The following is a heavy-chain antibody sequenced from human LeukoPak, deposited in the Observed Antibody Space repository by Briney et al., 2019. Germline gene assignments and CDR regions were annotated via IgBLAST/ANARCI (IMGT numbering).Heavy chain of an antibody. J-gene: IGHJ6*03. CDR3: ARVKMGATVSDYYYYYMDV. CDR2: IISHGGST. D-gene: IGHD1-26*01. Sequence: GGSLRLSCAASGFTFSSYTMRWVRQAPGKGLEYVSAIISHGGSTHYTNSVRGRFTISRDNSKNTLYLQMGSLRAEDMAVYYCARVKMGATVSDYYYYYMDVWGQGTTVTVSS. CDR1: GFTFSSYT. V-gene: IGHV3-64*01.